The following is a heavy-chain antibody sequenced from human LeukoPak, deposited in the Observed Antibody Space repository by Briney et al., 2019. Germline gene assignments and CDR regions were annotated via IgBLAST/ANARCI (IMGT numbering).Heavy chain of an antibody. J-gene: IGHJ4*02. D-gene: IGHD2/OR15-2a*01. CDR3: ATQILLCHYY. V-gene: IGHV4-39*01. CDR2: IYDSGST. CDR1: GASISGSGYY. Sequence: SETLSLTGTVSGASISGSGYYWGWILQPPGKGLEWIGNIYDSGSTYYNPSLKSRVTISVDPSKNQFSLNLSSVTAANTAVYYCATQILLCHYYWGQGTLVTVSS.